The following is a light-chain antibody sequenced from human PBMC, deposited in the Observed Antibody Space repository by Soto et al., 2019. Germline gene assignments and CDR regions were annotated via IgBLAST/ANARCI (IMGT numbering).Light chain of an antibody. CDR3: QQRSNCPLT. CDR2: DAS. V-gene: IGKV3-11*01. Sequence: EIVLTQSPATLSLSPGERATLSCRASQSVSSYLAWYQQKPGQAPRLLIYDASNRATGIPARFSGSGSGTDFTLTISSLRPEDFAVYYCQQRSNCPLTFGGWTKVEIK. CDR1: QSVSSY. J-gene: IGKJ4*01.